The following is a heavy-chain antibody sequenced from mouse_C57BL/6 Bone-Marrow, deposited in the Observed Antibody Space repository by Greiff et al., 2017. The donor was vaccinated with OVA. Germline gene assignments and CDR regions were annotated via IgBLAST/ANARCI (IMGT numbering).Heavy chain of an antibody. J-gene: IGHJ2*01. CDR2: IDPEDGET. CDR1: GYTFTSYG. D-gene: IGHD4-1*01. V-gene: IGHV14-2*01. Sequence: VQLQQSGAELARPGASVKLSCKASGYTFTSYGISWVKQRTEQGLEWIGRIDPEDGETKYAPKFQGKATITADTSSNTAYLQLSSLTSEDTAVYYCARSKLGRDYWGQGTTLTVSS. CDR3: ARSKLGRDY.